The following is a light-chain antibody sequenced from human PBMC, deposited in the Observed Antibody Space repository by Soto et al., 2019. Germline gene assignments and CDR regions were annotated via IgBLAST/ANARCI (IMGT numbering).Light chain of an antibody. CDR1: QSVLYSSNNKNY. CDR3: QQDYSSPPT. J-gene: IGKJ1*01. Sequence: DIVMTQSPDSLAVSLGERATINCKSSQSVLYSSNNKNYLSWYQHKLGQPPKLLIYWASTRESGVPDRFSGSGSGTDFTLTISSLHAEDVAVYYCQQDYSSPPTFGQGTKVEI. CDR2: WAS. V-gene: IGKV4-1*01.